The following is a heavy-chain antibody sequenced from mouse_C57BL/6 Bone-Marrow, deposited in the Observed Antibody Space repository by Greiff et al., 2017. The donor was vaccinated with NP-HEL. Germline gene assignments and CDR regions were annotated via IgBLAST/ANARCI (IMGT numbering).Heavy chain of an antibody. J-gene: IGHJ4*01. CDR2: IDPSDSET. Sequence: QVQLQQPGAELVRPGSSVKQSCKASGYTFTSYWMHWVKQRPIQGLEWIGNIDPSDSETHYNQKFKDKATLTVDKSSSTAYMQLSSLTSEDSAVYYCARGRSYAMDYWGQGTSVTVSS. CDR1: GYTFTSYW. CDR3: ARGRSYAMDY. V-gene: IGHV1-52*01.